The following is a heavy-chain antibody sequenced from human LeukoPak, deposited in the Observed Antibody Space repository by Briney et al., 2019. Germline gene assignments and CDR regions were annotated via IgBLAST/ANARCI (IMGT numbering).Heavy chain of an antibody. V-gene: IGHV3-53*01. CDR2: FYSGSDR. J-gene: IGHJ4*02. D-gene: IGHD6-19*01. Sequence: GGSLRLSCAASGFTVSTNYMSWVRQAPGKGLEWVSVFYSGSDRYYADSVKGRFTISRDNSKNTVYLQMNSLRPEDTAVYYCARNSVAGTGNYWGQGTLVTVSS. CDR3: ARNSVAGTGNY. CDR1: GFTVSTNY.